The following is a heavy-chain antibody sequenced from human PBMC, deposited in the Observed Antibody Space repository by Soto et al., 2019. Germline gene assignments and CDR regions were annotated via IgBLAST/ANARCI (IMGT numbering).Heavy chain of an antibody. Sequence: PSETLSLTCIISGGSFSGYYWGWIRQPPGKGLEWLCQINHSGSTHYNPSLESRVLISVDTSKNLFALNLTSVTAADTAVYYCARIKGLRRHGAVDIWGQGTRVT. CDR2: INHSGST. J-gene: IGHJ3*02. CDR3: ARIKGLRRHGAVDI. CDR1: GGSFSGYY. V-gene: IGHV4-34*01. D-gene: IGHD3-10*01.